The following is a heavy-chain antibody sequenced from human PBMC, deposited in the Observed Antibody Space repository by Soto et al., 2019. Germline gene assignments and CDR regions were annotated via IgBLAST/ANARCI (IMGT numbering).Heavy chain of an antibody. J-gene: IGHJ3*01. V-gene: IGHV4-4*02. Sequence: QAQLQESGPGLVRPSGTLSLTCTVSPFSVTNNNYWYWVRQYPGQALQWIGEIYHSGATYYNQSHSRRATISMDKSKNQISLKPTSANAADTAVYYCARDSRYCTDGGCSIMRDAFGAWGQGTLVTVSS. D-gene: IGHD2-15*01. CDR3: ARDSRYCTDGGCSIMRDAFGA. CDR1: PFSVTNNNY. CDR2: IYHSGAT.